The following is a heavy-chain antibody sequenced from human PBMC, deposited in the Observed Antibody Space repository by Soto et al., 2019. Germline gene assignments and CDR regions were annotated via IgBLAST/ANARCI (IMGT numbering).Heavy chain of an antibody. D-gene: IGHD3-10*01. V-gene: IGHV3-33*01. CDR2: IWYDGSNK. CDR3: ARDLARTGHYYYGMDV. Sequence: GGSLRLSCAASGFTFSSYGMHWVRQAPGKGLEWVAVIWYDGSNKYYADSVKGRFTISRDNSKNTLYLQMNSLRAEDTAVYYCARDLARTGHYYYGMDVWGQGTTVTVSS. J-gene: IGHJ6*02. CDR1: GFTFSSYG.